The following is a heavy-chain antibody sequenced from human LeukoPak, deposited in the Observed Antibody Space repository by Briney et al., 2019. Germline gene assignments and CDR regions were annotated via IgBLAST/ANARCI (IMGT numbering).Heavy chain of an antibody. CDR1: DGSISSYH. D-gene: IGHD3-16*01. CDR3: ARHSQSYGPYNWFDP. Sequence: SETLSLTCNVIDGSISSYHWSWIRQPPGKGLQWLGYIFHSGSPHYNPSLKSRLTLSLDTSRSQISLKLDSVTAADTAVYFCARHSQSYGPYNWFDPWGQGALVTVSS. CDR2: IFHSGSP. J-gene: IGHJ5*01. V-gene: IGHV4-59*08.